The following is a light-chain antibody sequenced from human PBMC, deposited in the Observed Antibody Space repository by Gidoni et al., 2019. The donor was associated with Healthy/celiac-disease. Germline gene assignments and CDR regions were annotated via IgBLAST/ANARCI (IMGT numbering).Light chain of an antibody. Sequence: DIQMTPSPSTLSASVGDRVTITCRASQSISSWLAWYQQNPEKAPTLLIYKASSLESRAPSRFSGRCSGTFFTLTIRSLHPDDFATYYCQHYNSYPRTFGGGTKVEIK. CDR2: KAS. V-gene: IGKV1-5*03. CDR3: QHYNSYPRT. CDR1: QSISSW. J-gene: IGKJ4*01.